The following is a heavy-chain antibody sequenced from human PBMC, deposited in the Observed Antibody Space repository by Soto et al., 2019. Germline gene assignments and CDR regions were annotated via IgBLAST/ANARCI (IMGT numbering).Heavy chain of an antibody. V-gene: IGHV4-34*01. J-gene: IGHJ4*02. CDR3: ARGHDYLYEY. D-gene: IGHD4-17*01. Sequence: SETLSLTCAVYGGSFSGYYWSWIRQPPGKGLEWIGEINHSGSTNYNPSLKSRVTISVDTSKNQFSLKLSSVTAADTAVYYCARGHDYLYEYWGQGTLVTVSS. CDR2: INHSGST. CDR1: GGSFSGYY.